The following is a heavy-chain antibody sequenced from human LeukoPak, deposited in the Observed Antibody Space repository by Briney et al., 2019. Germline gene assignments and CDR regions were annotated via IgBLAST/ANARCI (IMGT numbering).Heavy chain of an antibody. CDR3: ARGHEGYYYYYYMDV. V-gene: IGHV1-69*06. Sequence: ASVKVSCKASGGTFSNYAISWVRQAPGQGLEGMGGIIPIFDTANYAQKFQGRVTITADKSTSTAYMELSSLRSEDTAVYYCARGHEGYYYYYYMDVWGKGTTVTVSS. J-gene: IGHJ6*03. CDR2: IIPIFDTA. CDR1: GGTFSNYA.